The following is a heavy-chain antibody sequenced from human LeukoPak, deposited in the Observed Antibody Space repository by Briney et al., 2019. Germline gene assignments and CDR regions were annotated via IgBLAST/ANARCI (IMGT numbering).Heavy chain of an antibody. CDR1: GFTFSSYW. CDR2: IKKDGSPN. D-gene: IGHD2-15*01. CDR3: ATEHYGSLAG. J-gene: IGHJ4*02. Sequence: PGGSLRLSCAASGFTFSSYWMSWVRQAPGKGLEWVANIKKDGSPNYYVDSVKGRFTIPKDNARNSLYLQMNSLRAEDTAVYYCATEHYGSLAGWGQGTLVTVSS. V-gene: IGHV3-7*01.